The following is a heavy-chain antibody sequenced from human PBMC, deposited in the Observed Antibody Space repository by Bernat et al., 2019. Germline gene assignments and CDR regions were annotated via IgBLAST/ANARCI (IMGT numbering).Heavy chain of an antibody. CDR3: AGDGSGYPGAFEI. CDR2: IWYDGSNK. D-gene: IGHD3-3*01. V-gene: IGHV3-33*01. Sequence: QVQLVESGGGVVQPGRSLRHSCAASGFTFSSYGMHWVRQAPGKGLEWVAVIWYDGSNKYYADSVKGRFTISRDNSKNTLYLQMNSLRAEETAVYYGAGDGSGYPGAFEIWGQGTMVTVSS. J-gene: IGHJ3*02. CDR1: GFTFSSYG.